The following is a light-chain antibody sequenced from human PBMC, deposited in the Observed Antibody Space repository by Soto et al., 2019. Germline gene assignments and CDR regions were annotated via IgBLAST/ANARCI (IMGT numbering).Light chain of an antibody. CDR3: QQSYSSPPT. CDR1: QSISNH. J-gene: IGKJ1*01. Sequence: DIQMTQSPSSLSASVEDRVIITCRASQSISNHLNWDQQKPGKAPKLLIVAASSLHSGVPSRFSGSRSGPDFTLTISSLHPEDFATYYCQQSYSSPPTFGQGTKVDIK. V-gene: IGKV1-39*01. CDR2: AAS.